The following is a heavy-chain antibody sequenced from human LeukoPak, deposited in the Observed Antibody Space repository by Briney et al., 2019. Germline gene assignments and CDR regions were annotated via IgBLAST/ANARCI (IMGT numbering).Heavy chain of an antibody. D-gene: IGHD3-22*01. CDR3: ARTYYYDNSAVFGH. CDR2: INSGSSYI. J-gene: IGHJ4*02. V-gene: IGHV3-21*01. Sequence: GGSLRLSCAASGFTFSTYSMNWVRQAPGKGLEWASSINSGSSYINYADSVRGRFTISRDNAKNSLYLQMNSLRAEDTAVYYCARTYYYDNSAVFGHWGQEALVTVSS. CDR1: GFTFSTYS.